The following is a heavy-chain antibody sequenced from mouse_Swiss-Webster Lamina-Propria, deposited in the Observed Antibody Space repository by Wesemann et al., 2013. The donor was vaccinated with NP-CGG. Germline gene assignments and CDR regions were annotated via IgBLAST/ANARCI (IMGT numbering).Heavy chain of an antibody. J-gene: IGHJ2*01. CDR1: G. D-gene: IGHD1-1*01. V-gene: IGHV2-9*02. CDR2: IWAGGST. CDR3: ARGITTVVADY. Sequence: GVHWVRQPPGKGLEWLGVIWAGGSTNYNSALMSRLSISKDNSKSQVFLKMNSLQTDDTAMYYCARGITTVVADYWGQGTTLTVSS.